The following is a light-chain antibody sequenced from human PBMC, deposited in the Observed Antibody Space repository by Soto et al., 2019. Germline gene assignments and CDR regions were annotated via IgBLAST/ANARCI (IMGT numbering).Light chain of an antibody. V-gene: IGKV3-15*01. Sequence: EIVMTQSPATLSVSPGESATLSCRASQSVSSKLAWYQQKPGQAPRLLIYGGSTGASGIPARFSGSGSGTEFTLTISRLQSEDFVVYYGQQHNNWPYTFGQGTKLEIK. CDR3: QQHNNWPYT. CDR2: GGS. J-gene: IGKJ2*01. CDR1: QSVSSK.